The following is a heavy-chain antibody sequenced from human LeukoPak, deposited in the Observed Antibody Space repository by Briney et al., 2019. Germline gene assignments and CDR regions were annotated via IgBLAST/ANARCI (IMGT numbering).Heavy chain of an antibody. J-gene: IGHJ4*02. D-gene: IGHD2-2*01. CDR1: GGSISSSSYY. Sequence: SETLSLTCTVSGGSISSSSYYWGWIRQPPGKGLEWIGAIYDSGSTYYNPSLKSRVTISVDKSKNQFSLKLSSVTAADTAVYYCVAGSTPVFDYWGQGTLVTVSS. V-gene: IGHV4-39*07. CDR3: VAGSTPVFDY. CDR2: IYDSGST.